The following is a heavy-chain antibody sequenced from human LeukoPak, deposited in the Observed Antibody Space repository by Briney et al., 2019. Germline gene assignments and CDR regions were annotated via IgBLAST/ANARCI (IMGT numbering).Heavy chain of an antibody. V-gene: IGHV4-34*01. Sequence: SETLSLTCAVTGGSFSAYYWSWIRQPPGKGLEWIGEVNYSGSTNYNPSLKTRVTISVDSSKNQFSLKLSSLTAADTAVYYCARGRLRGRSGGTFDYWGQGTLVTVSS. J-gene: IGHJ4*02. CDR2: VNYSGST. D-gene: IGHD5-12*01. CDR1: GGSFSAYY. CDR3: ARGRLRGRSGGTFDY.